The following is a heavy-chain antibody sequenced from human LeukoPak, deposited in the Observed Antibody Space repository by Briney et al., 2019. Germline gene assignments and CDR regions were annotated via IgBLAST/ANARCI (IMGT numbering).Heavy chain of an antibody. CDR2: INTNTGNP. J-gene: IGHJ5*02. CDR3: ARELAYSNYAVGNWFDP. D-gene: IGHD4-11*01. V-gene: IGHV7-4-1*02. Sequence: ASVKVSCKASGYTFTSYAMNWVRQAPGQGLEWMGWINTNTGNPTYAQGFTGRFVFSLDTSVSTAYLQISSLKAEDTAVYYCARELAYSNYAVGNWFDPWGQGTLVTVSS. CDR1: GYTFTSYA.